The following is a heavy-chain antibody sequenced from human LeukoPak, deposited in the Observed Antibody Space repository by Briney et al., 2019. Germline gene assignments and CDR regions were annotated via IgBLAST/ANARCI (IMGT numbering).Heavy chain of an antibody. J-gene: IGHJ4*02. V-gene: IGHV4-59*08. CDR3: ARYGVSGWVIDN. D-gene: IGHD6-19*01. CDR2: IYHTGAT. CDR1: GASNSSYY. Sequence: SETLSLTCTVSGASNSSYYWTWIRQSPGQGLEWVGYIYHTGATSYNPSLKSRVTMSIDTSKKQFSLKLTSVTAADTAVYFCARYGVSGWVIDNWGQGTLVTVSS.